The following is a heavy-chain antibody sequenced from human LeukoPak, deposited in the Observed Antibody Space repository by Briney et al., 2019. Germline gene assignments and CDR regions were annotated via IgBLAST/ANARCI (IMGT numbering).Heavy chain of an antibody. CDR3: ARDVRYYDNDAFDI. V-gene: IGHV4-31*03. J-gene: IGHJ3*02. Sequence: PSQTLSLTCTVSGGSISSGGYYWSWIRQHPGKGLEWIGYIYYSGSTYYNPSLKSRVTISVDTSKNQFSLKLSSVTAADTAVYYCARDVRYYDNDAFDIWAKGQWSPSLQ. D-gene: IGHD3-22*01. CDR1: GGSISSGGYY. CDR2: IYYSGST.